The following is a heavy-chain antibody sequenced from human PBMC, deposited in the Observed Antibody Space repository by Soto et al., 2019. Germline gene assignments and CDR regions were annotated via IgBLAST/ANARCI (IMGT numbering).Heavy chain of an antibody. CDR2: INHSGST. CDR1: GGSFSGYY. J-gene: IGHJ4*02. Sequence: SETLSLTCAVYGGSFSGYYWSWIRQPPGKGLEWIGEINHSGSTNYNPSLKSRVTISVDTSKNQFSLKLSSVTAADTAVYYCARRYYYGSGSYYTQFYGSLRGQGTLVTVSS. V-gene: IGHV4-34*01. D-gene: IGHD3-10*01. CDR3: ARRYYYGSGSYYTQFYGSL.